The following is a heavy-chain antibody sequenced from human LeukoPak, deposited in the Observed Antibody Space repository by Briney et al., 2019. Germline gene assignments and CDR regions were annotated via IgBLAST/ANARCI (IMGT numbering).Heavy chain of an antibody. D-gene: IGHD3-3*01. Sequence: PGGSLRLSCAASGNYWMHWVRQVPGKGLVWVSHINSDGSWTSYADSVKGRFTISKDNAKNTVYLQMNSLRAEDTAVYYCAKALGEVSFWSGIPYYYGMDVWGQGTTVTVSS. CDR3: AKALGEVSFWSGIPYYYGMDV. CDR1: GNYW. CDR2: INSDGSWT. V-gene: IGHV3-74*01. J-gene: IGHJ6*02.